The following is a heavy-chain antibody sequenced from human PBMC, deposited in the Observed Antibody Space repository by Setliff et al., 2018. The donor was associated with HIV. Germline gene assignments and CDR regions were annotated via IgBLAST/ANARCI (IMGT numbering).Heavy chain of an antibody. CDR3: ARRGDFFYYAMDV. J-gene: IGHJ6*02. CDR1: GGSMRSSGYS. CDR2: IYYNGNA. Sequence: LSLTCAVSGGSMRSSGYSWTWIRQAPGKGLEWVGYIYYNGNAYYNPSLKSRVTISVDRSKNQFSLKLSSVTAADTAVYYCARRGDFFYYAMDVWGQGTTVTAP. V-gene: IGHV4-30-2*01.